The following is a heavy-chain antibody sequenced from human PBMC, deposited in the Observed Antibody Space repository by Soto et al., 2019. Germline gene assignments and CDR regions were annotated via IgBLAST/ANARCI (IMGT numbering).Heavy chain of an antibody. CDR2: IYYSGST. CDR1: GGSISSSSYY. Sequence: SATLSLTCTVSGGSISSSSYYWGWIRQHPGKGLEWIGYIYYSGSTYYNPSLKSRVTLSVDSSKNQFSLKLSSVTAADTAVYYCAREWTGYYNWFDPWGQGTLVTVSS. D-gene: IGHD3-9*01. J-gene: IGHJ5*02. CDR3: AREWTGYYNWFDP. V-gene: IGHV4-31*03.